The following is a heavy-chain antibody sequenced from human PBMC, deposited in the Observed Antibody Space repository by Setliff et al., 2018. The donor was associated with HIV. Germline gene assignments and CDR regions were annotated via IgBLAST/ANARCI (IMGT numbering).Heavy chain of an antibody. J-gene: IGHJ6*03. CDR3: ARSYYNFANGYYYYYYMDV. Sequence: SETLSLTCTVSGGSISSYYWSWIRQPPGKGLEWIGYIYTSGSTMYNPSLKSRVSISVDTSKNQFSLKLSSVTAADTAVYYCARSYYNFANGYYYYYYMDVWGKGTTVTASS. D-gene: IGHD3-3*01. CDR1: GGSISSYY. V-gene: IGHV4-59*01. CDR2: IYTSGST.